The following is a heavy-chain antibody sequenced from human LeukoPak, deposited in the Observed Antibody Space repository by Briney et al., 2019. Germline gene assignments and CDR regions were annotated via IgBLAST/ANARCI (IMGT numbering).Heavy chain of an antibody. CDR3: ARSKSAAMFYWYFDL. CDR2: VFYTGST. J-gene: IGHJ2*01. CDR1: GGSISSYY. D-gene: IGHD2-2*01. Sequence: SETLSLTCTVSGGSISSYYWSWIRQPPGKGLEWIGYVFYTGSTNYTPSLKSRVTISQDTPKNQVSLRLSSVTAADTAMYYCARSKSAAMFYWYFDLWGRGTLVTVSS. V-gene: IGHV4-59*13.